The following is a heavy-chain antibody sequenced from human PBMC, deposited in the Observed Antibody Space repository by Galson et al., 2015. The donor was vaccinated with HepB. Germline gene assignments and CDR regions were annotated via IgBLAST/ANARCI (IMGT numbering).Heavy chain of an antibody. CDR1: GFTFSDYY. CDR2: ISSSTIYT. Sequence: SLRLSCAASGFTFSDYYMSWIRQAPGKGLEWLSYISSSTIYTNYADSVKGRFTISRDNVKNSMYLQMNRLRAEDTAVYYCAGVADSDYGDHSHFDSWGQGTLVTVSS. D-gene: IGHD4-17*01. CDR3: AGVADSDYGDHSHFDS. V-gene: IGHV3-11*06. J-gene: IGHJ4*02.